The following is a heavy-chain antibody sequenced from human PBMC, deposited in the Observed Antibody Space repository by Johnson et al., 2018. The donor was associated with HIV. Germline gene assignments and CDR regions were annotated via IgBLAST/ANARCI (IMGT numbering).Heavy chain of an antibody. Sequence: QVQLVESGGGVVQPGRSLRLSCAASQFTFSSYGMHWVRQAPGKGLEWVAAISFVGTNKYYADSVKGRFTISRDNSKNTLYLQMNSLRAEDTALYYCARDLRESECEEWGIWGQGTMVTVSS. CDR2: ISFVGTNK. V-gene: IGHV3-30*03. D-gene: IGHD1-26*01. J-gene: IGHJ3*02. CDR3: ARDLRESECEEWGI. CDR1: QFTFSSYG.